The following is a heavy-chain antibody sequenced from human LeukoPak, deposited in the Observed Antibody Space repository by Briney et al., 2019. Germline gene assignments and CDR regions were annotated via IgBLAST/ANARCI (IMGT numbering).Heavy chain of an antibody. CDR2: IHYSGII. V-gene: IGHV4-59*11. CDR1: GGSIRSHY. CDR3: ARDQITSSGYYMDV. J-gene: IGHJ6*03. Sequence: SETLSLTCTVSGGSIRSHYCSWIRQSPTKGLEWIGYIHYSGIINYNPSLKSRVTMSVDTSKNKFSLRLSSVTAADTAVYHCARDQITSSGYYMDVWGKGTTVTVSS. D-gene: IGHD1-14*01.